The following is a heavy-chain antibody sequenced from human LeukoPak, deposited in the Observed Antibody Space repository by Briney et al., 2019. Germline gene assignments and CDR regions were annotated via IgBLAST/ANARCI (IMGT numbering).Heavy chain of an antibody. D-gene: IGHD2-21*02. CDR2: MSDIGPNT. Sequence: GGSLRLSCAASGFTFSSYAMTWIRQSPGKGLEWVSSMSDIGPNTYYADSVKGRFTISRDTSKNTLFLQMNSLRAEDTALYYCARRLSLRFDAFAVWGPGTVVTVSS. CDR3: ARRLSLRFDAFAV. V-gene: IGHV3-23*01. CDR1: GFTFSSYA. J-gene: IGHJ3*01.